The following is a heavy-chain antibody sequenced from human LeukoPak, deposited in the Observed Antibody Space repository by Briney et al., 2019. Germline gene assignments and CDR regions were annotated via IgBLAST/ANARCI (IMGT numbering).Heavy chain of an antibody. CDR3: ARDLVSAAGFDY. CDR2: ISSSAGTI. Sequence: GGSLRLSCAASGFTFSSYEMNWVRQAPGKGLEWVSYISSSAGTIYYADSVKGRFTISRDNAKNSLYLQMNSLRAEDTAVYYCARDLVSAAGFDYWGQGTLVTVSS. D-gene: IGHD6-13*01. V-gene: IGHV3-48*03. J-gene: IGHJ4*02. CDR1: GFTFSSYE.